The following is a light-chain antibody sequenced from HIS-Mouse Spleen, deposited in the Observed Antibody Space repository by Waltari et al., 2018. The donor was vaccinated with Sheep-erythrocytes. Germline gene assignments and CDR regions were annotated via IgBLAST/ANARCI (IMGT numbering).Light chain of an antibody. CDR3: CSYAGSYTYV. J-gene: IGLJ1*01. Sequence: SYERTQPPSLSVSLGQTASLTRSGHNLGDKQACWYPQKPGQSPVLVIYQDSKRPSGIPERFSGSNSGNTATLTISGTQAMDEADYYCCSYAGSYTYVFGTGTKVTVL. CDR2: QDS. CDR1: NLGDKQ. V-gene: IGLV3-1*01.